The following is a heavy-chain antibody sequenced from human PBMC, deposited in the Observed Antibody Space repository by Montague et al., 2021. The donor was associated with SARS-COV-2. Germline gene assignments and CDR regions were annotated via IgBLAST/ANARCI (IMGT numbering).Heavy chain of an antibody. Sequence: PALLKPTQTLTLTCTFSGFSLITSGMCVTWIRQPPGKALEWLALIDWDDDKYYSTSLKTRLTISKDTSKNQVVLTMTNMDPVDTATYYSARISNYFMFAGSYAGFDYWGQGTMVTVSS. CDR2: IDWDDDK. V-gene: IGHV2-70*01. D-gene: IGHD3-10*01. CDR3: ARISNYFMFAGSYAGFDY. J-gene: IGHJ4*03. CDR1: GFSLITSGMC.